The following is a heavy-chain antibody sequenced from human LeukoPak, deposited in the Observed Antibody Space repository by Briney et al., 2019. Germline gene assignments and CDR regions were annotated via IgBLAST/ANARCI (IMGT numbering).Heavy chain of an antibody. V-gene: IGHV1-18*01. CDR3: ARGLVDTAMVSDRHFDY. Sequence: ASVTVSCKASRYTFTSYDITWVRQAPGQGRECMGWISAYNGNTNYAQKLQGRVTMTTDTSTSTAYMELRSLRSDDTAVYYCARGLVDTAMVSDRHFDYWGQGTLVTVSS. CDR2: ISAYNGNT. D-gene: IGHD5-18*01. J-gene: IGHJ4*02. CDR1: RYTFTSYD.